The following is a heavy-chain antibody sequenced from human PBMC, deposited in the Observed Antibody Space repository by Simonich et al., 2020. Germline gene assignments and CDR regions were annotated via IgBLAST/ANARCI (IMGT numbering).Heavy chain of an antibody. CDR3: ARDTSDWGAFDI. CDR1: GSTFSGYS. D-gene: IGHD2-21*02. J-gene: IGHJ3*02. Sequence: EVQLVESGGGLVKPGGSLRLSCAASGSTFSGYSMNWVRQAPGRGLEWVSSISSSSSYIYYANSVKGRFTISRDNAKNSLYLQMNSLRAEDTAVYYCARDTSDWGAFDIWGQGTMVTVSS. V-gene: IGHV3-21*01. CDR2: ISSSSSYI.